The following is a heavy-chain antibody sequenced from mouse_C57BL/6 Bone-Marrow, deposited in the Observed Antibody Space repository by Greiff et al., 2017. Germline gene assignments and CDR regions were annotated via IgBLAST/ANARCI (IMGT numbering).Heavy chain of an antibody. Sequence: EVKVVESGGGLVKPGGSLKLSCAASGFTFSDYGMHWVRQAPEKGLEWVAYISSGSSTIYYADTVKGRFTISRDNAKNTLFLQMTSLRSEDTAMYYCARVFTTVVATDYWGQGTTLTVSS. V-gene: IGHV5-17*01. D-gene: IGHD1-1*01. CDR3: ARVFTTVVATDY. J-gene: IGHJ2*01. CDR2: ISSGSSTI. CDR1: GFTFSDYG.